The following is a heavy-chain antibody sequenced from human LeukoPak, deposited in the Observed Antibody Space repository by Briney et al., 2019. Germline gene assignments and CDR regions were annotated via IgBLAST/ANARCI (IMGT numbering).Heavy chain of an antibody. J-gene: IGHJ2*01. CDR2: IYYSGST. D-gene: IGHD6-13*01. CDR3: ARDLAAAGTGYFGL. V-gene: IGHV4-59*01. CDR1: GGSISSYY. Sequence: SETLSLTCTVSGGSISSYYWSWIRQPPGKGLEWIGYIYYSGSTNYNPSLKSRVTISVDTSKNQFSLKLSSVTAADTAVYYCARDLAAAGTGYFGLWGRGTLVTVSS.